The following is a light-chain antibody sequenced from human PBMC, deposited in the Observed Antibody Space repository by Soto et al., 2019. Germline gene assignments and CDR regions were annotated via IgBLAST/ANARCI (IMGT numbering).Light chain of an antibody. CDR3: SSYAGTNNV. CDR2: EVT. V-gene: IGLV2-8*01. J-gene: IGLJ1*01. CDR1: SSDVGSYNY. Sequence: QSALTQPPSASGSPGQSVTISCTGTSSDVGSYNYVSWYQQHPGKAPKLMIYEVTKRPSGVPDRFSGSKSGNTASLTGSGLKAEDEADYYCSSYAGTNNVFGTGTKLTV.